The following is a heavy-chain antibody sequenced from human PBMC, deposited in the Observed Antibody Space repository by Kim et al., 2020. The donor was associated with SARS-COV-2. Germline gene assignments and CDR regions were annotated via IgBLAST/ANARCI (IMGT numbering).Heavy chain of an antibody. J-gene: IGHJ4*02. CDR3: ARDLFHTGFDY. D-gene: IGHD2-8*02. Sequence: NTKFSQPFQGSVTFTRDTSANTASMEWSSLGSEDTAVYYCARDLFHTGFDYWGQGTLVAVSS. V-gene: IGHV1-3*01. CDR2: NT.